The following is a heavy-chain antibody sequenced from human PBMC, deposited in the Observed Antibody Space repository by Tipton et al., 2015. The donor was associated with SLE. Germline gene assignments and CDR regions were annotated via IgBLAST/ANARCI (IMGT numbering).Heavy chain of an antibody. CDR3: ARGKRHFSRLFQLHWFDS. D-gene: IGHD5-24*01. CDR1: GGSISSSSYY. Sequence: GLVKPSETLSLTCTVSGGSISSSSYYWGWIRQPPGKGLEWIGSIYYSGSTYYNPSLKSRVTISVDTSKNQFSLKLSSVTAADTAVYFCARGKRHFSRLFQLHWFDSWGQGTLVTVSS. CDR2: IYYSGST. V-gene: IGHV4-39*07. J-gene: IGHJ5*01.